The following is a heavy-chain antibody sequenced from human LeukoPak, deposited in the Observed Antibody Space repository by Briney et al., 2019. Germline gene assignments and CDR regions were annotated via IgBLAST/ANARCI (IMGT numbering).Heavy chain of an antibody. V-gene: IGHV5-51*01. J-gene: IGHJ4*02. Sequence: GESLKISCKGSGYYFINYWIAWVRQMPGKGLEWMGIIYPGDSDTRYSPSFEGQVTISADKSISTAYLQWSSLRASDTAMYYCATRVGTTGLDCWGQGTLVTVSS. CDR3: ATRVGTTGLDC. D-gene: IGHD1-26*01. CDR1: GYYFINYW. CDR2: IYPGDSDT.